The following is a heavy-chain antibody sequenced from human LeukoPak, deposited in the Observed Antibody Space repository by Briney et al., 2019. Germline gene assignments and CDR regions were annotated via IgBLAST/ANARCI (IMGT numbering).Heavy chain of an antibody. CDR2: ISYDGSNK. D-gene: IGHD3-10*01. CDR3: ARGHVLLWFGEAPPFDY. Sequence: QPGGSLRLSCAASGFTFSSYAMYWGRQAPGKGQEWVAVISYDGSNKYYADSVKGRFTISRDNSKNTLYLQMNSLRAEDTAVYYCARGHVLLWFGEAPPFDYWGQGTLVTVSS. CDR1: GFTFSSYA. J-gene: IGHJ4*02. V-gene: IGHV3-30*04.